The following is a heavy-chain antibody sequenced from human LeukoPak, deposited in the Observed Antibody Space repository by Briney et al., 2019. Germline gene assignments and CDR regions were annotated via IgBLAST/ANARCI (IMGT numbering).Heavy chain of an antibody. CDR1: GFTFGSYS. CDR3: ARDLERTYYDFWSRPVYYYYMDV. D-gene: IGHD3-3*01. Sequence: GGSLRLSCAASGFTFGSYSMNWVRQAPGKGLEWVSSISSSSSYIYYADSVKGRFTISRDNAKNSLYLQMNSLRAEDTAVYYCARDLERTYYDFWSRPVYYYYMDVWGKGTTVTVSS. V-gene: IGHV3-21*01. J-gene: IGHJ6*03. CDR2: ISSSSSYI.